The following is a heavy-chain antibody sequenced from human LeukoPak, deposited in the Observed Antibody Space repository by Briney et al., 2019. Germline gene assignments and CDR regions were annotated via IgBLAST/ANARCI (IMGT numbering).Heavy chain of an antibody. CDR3: ASRGGDSSGSY. Sequence: SETLSLTCTVSGGSISGSSYYWGWIRQPPGKGLEWIGSIYYSGSTYYNPSLKSRVTISVDTSKNQFSLELSSVTAADTAVYYCASRGGDSSGSYWGQGTLVTVSS. CDR1: GGSISGSSYY. V-gene: IGHV4-39*07. D-gene: IGHD6-19*01. CDR2: IYYSGST. J-gene: IGHJ4*02.